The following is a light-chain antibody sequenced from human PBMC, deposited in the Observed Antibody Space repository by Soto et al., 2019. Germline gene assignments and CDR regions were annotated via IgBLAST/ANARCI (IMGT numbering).Light chain of an antibody. J-gene: IGLJ1*01. CDR1: NSDVGAFNF. CDR2: EVS. CDR3: TSYTSTSHYV. V-gene: IGLV2-14*01. Sequence: QSALTQPASVSGSLGQSITISCTGTNSDVGAFNFVFWYQQHPGKAPKLIIYEVSNRPSGVSNRFSGSKSGNTASLTISGLQAEDEADYYCTSYTSTSHYVFGTGTKVTVL.